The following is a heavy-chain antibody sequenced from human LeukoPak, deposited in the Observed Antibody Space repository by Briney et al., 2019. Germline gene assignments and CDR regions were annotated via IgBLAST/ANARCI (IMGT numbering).Heavy chain of an antibody. V-gene: IGHV1-46*01. J-gene: IGHJ4*02. Sequence: TSVKVSCKASGYSFIRYHIHWVRQAPGQGLEWMGVLKLYDGSISHAQKFQGRVTMTSDTSTSTVYMELSSLRSEDTAVYYCARDLHDIVATLTSSLDYWGQGTLVTVSS. CDR1: GYSFIRYH. CDR2: LKLYDGSI. D-gene: IGHD5-12*01. CDR3: ARDLHDIVATLTSSLDY.